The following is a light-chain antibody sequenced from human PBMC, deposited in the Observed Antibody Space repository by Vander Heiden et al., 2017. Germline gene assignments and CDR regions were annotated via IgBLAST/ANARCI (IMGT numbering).Light chain of an antibody. CDR3: SSFTSTTTWV. J-gene: IGLJ3*02. CDR2: EVS. CDR1: SSDVGKYNF. Sequence: QSALTQPASVSGSPGQSITVSCTGTSSDVGKYNFVPWYQQHPGKAPKLVIYEVSNRPSGVSIRFSGSKSGNTASLTISGLQTEDEADYYCSSFTSTTTWVFGGGTKLTVL. V-gene: IGLV2-14*01.